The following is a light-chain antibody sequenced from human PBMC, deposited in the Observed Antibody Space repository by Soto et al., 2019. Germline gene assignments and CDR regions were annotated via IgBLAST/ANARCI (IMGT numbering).Light chain of an antibody. V-gene: IGLV2-23*02. CDR1: SSDIGSFYL. CDR3: CSYACGSTWV. J-gene: IGLJ3*02. Sequence: QSALTQPASVSGSPGQSITISCTGTSSDIGSFYLVSWYQQHPGKAPKLMIFEVTKRPSGASYRFSGSKSGNTASLTISGLQAEDEAEYFCCSYACGSTWVFGGGTKVTVL. CDR2: EVT.